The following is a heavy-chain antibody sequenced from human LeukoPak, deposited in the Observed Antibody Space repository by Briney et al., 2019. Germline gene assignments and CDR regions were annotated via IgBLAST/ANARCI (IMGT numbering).Heavy chain of an antibody. V-gene: IGHV4-34*01. D-gene: IGHD6-13*01. Sequence: SETLSLTCTVYGGSVSGYYWSWIRQPPGKGLEWIGEINHSGSTNYNPSLKSRVTISVDTSKNQFSLKLSSVTAADTAVYYCASNYRPGIADQGDYWGQGTLVTVSS. CDR2: INHSGST. CDR1: GGSVSGYY. J-gene: IGHJ4*02. CDR3: ASNYRPGIADQGDY.